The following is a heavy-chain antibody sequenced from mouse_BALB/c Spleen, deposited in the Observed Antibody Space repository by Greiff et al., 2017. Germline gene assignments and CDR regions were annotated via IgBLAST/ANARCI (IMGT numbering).Heavy chain of an antibody. CDR1: GFTFSSYG. J-gene: IGHJ4*01. CDR2: INSNGGST. Sequence: EVQRVESGGGLVQPGGSLKLSCAASGFTFSSYGMSWVRQTPDKRLELVATINSNGGSTYYPDSVKGRFTISRDNAKNTLYLQMSSLKSEDTAMYYCARGGYGIYYYAMDYWGQGTSVTVSS. V-gene: IGHV5-6-3*01. CDR3: ARGGYGIYYYAMDY. D-gene: IGHD1-1*01.